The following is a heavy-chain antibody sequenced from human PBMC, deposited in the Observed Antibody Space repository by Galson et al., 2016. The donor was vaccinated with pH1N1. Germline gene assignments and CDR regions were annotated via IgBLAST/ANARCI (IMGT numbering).Heavy chain of an antibody. CDR1: GDSMSSGSYY. Sequence: TLSLTCIVSGDSMSSGSYYWSWIRQPAGKGLEWIGRINTSGMTKYNPSLRSRVSISVDTSKNQFSLNLNTVTAADTGIHNCARDIDVVATTWFDPWGQGALVTVSS. V-gene: IGHV4-61*02. CDR3: ARDIDVVATTWFDP. D-gene: IGHD2-21*01. CDR2: INTSGMT. J-gene: IGHJ5*02.